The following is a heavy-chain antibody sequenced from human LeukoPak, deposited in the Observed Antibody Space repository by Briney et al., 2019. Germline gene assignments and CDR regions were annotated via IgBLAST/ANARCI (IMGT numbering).Heavy chain of an antibody. CDR1: SGSISSYY. CDR3: ARDGGNEDSSWFDY. J-gene: IGHJ4*02. V-gene: IGHV4-59*01. Sequence: SETLSLTCTVSSGSISSYYWSWIRQPPGKGLEWIGYIYYSGSTNYNPSLKSRVTISVDTSKNQFSLKLSSVTAADTAVYYCARDGGNEDSSWFDYWGQGTLVTVSS. D-gene: IGHD6-13*01. CDR2: IYYSGST.